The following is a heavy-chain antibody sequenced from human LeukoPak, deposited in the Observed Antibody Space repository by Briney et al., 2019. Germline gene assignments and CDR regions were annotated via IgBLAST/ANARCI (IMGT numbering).Heavy chain of an antibody. Sequence: KPSETLSLTCTVSGGSISSYYWSWIRQPPGKGLEWIGYIYYSGTTNYNPSLKSRVTISVDTSKNQFSLKLSSVTAADTAVYYCAGRGSGTYFLDYWGQGTLVTVSS. CDR3: AGRGSGTYFLDY. D-gene: IGHD1-26*01. J-gene: IGHJ4*02. V-gene: IGHV4-59*08. CDR2: IYYSGTT. CDR1: GGSISSYY.